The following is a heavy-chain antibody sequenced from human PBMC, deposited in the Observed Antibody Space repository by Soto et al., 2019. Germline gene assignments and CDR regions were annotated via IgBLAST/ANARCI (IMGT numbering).Heavy chain of an antibody. CDR3: TRNQVKADY. Sequence: EVQLVESGGGLVQPGGSLRLSCAASGFTSSSYWMTWVRQAPGKGLEWVAKIKEDGSEQNYVDSVKGRFTISRDNAKSSLYLQMNSLSVDDTAIYYCTRNQVKADYWGQGTLVTVSS. CDR1: GFTSSSYW. J-gene: IGHJ4*02. D-gene: IGHD3-22*01. V-gene: IGHV3-7*01. CDR2: IKEDGSEQ.